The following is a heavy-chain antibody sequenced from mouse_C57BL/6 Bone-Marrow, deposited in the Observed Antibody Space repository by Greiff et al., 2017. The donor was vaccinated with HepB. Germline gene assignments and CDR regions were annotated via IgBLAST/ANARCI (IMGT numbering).Heavy chain of an antibody. CDR3: ARDPYVSSLYYAMDY. Sequence: EVKVVESEGGLVQPGSSMKLSCTASGFTFSDYYMAWVRQVPEKGLEWVSNINYDGSSTYYLDSLKSRFIISRDNAKNILYLQMSSLKSEDTATYYCARDPYVSSLYYAMDYWGQGTSVTVSS. V-gene: IGHV5-16*01. CDR2: INYDGSST. CDR1: GFTFSDYY. D-gene: IGHD1-1*01. J-gene: IGHJ4*01.